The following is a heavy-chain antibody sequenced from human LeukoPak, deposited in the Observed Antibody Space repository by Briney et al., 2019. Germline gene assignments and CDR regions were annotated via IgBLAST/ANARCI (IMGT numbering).Heavy chain of an antibody. CDR2: INHSGST. CDR1: GGSFSGYY. V-gene: IGHV4-34*01. J-gene: IGHJ4*02. Sequence: SETLSLTCAVYGGSFSGYYWSWIRQPPGKGLEWIGEINHSGSTNYNPSLKSRVTISVDTSKNQFSLKLSSVTAADTAVYHCASEGSGWYNYWGQGTLVTVSS. CDR3: ASEGSGWYNY. D-gene: IGHD6-19*01.